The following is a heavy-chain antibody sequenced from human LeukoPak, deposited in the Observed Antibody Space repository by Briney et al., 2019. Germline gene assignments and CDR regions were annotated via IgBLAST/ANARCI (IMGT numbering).Heavy chain of an antibody. J-gene: IGHJ4*02. Sequence: PSETLSLTCTVSGYSISSGYYWGWIRQPPGKGLEWNGSIYHSGSTYYNPSLKSRVTISVDTSKNQFSLKLSSVTAADTAVYYCARTNGRDGYYFDYWGQGTLVTVSS. CDR3: ARTNGRDGYYFDY. D-gene: IGHD5-24*01. V-gene: IGHV4-38-2*02. CDR1: GYSISSGYY. CDR2: IYHSGST.